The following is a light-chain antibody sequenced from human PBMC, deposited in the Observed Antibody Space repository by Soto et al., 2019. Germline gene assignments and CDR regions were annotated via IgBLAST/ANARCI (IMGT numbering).Light chain of an antibody. J-gene: IGLJ2*01. CDR2: DNT. V-gene: IGLV1-40*01. CDR1: SSDIGAGYR. CDR3: QSFDKYLSAVV. Sequence: VVTQPPSVSGAPGERVTISCTGSSSDIGAGYRVRWYQQVPGTAPKLLIYDNTNRPSGVSVRFSGSKSGTSASLAISGLQAEDEADYYCQSFDKYLSAVVFGGGTK.